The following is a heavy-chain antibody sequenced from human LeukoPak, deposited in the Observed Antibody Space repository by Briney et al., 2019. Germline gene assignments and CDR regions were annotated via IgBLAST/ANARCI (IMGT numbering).Heavy chain of an antibody. CDR1: GDSLSSYY. V-gene: IGHV4-59*12. D-gene: IGHD3-9*01. CDR2: IHYSGST. Sequence: PSETLSLTCTVSGDSLSSYYLSWIRQPPGKGLEWIGYIHYSGSTNYNPSLKSRATISVDKSKNQFSLKLSSVTAADTAVYYCARRTDILTGLTASNAFDIWGQGTMVTVSS. J-gene: IGHJ3*02. CDR3: ARRTDILTGLTASNAFDI.